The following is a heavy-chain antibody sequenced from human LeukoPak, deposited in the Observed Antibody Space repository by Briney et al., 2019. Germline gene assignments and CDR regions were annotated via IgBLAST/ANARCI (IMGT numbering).Heavy chain of an antibody. J-gene: IGHJ4*02. V-gene: IGHV3-11*01. Sequence: PGGSLRLSCAASGFTFSGYYMSWIRQAPGKGLEWVSYISSSGSTIYYADSVKGRFTISRDNAKNSLYLQMNSLRAEDTAVYYCARAPLAMVNPVDYWGQGTLVTVSS. CDR3: ARAPLAMVNPVDY. CDR1: GFTFSGYY. D-gene: IGHD5-18*01. CDR2: ISSSGSTI.